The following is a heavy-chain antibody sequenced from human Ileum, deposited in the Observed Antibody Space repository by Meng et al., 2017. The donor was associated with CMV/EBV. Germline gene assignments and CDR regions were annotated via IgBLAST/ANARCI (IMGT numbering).Heavy chain of an antibody. CDR1: GFTFSSHW. V-gene: IGHV3-74*01. D-gene: IGHD2-8*02. Sequence: SGFTFSSHWMHWVRQAPGNGLVWLSRISPDQSTTTYADSVRGRFTISRDNAKNTLNLQMNSLRAEDTAVYYCARDTSLGGTGLHFDSWGQGTLVTVSS. CDR3: ARDTSLGGTGLHFDS. J-gene: IGHJ4*02. CDR2: ISPDQSTT.